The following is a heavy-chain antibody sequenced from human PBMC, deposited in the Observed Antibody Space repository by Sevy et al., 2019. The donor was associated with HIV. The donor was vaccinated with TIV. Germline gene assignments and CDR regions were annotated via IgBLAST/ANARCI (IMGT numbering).Heavy chain of an antibody. CDR1: GFTFSDYA. V-gene: IGHV3-23*01. CDR3: ASGDTTMITDLDY. J-gene: IGHJ4*02. D-gene: IGHD5-18*01. Sequence: GGSLRLSCGASGFTFSDYAMSWVRQAPGKGPEWVSGINNGGSTYYADSVKGRFTISRDNSKKMVFLQMNSLRAEDTAVYYCASGDTTMITDLDYWGQGALVTVSS. CDR2: INNGGST.